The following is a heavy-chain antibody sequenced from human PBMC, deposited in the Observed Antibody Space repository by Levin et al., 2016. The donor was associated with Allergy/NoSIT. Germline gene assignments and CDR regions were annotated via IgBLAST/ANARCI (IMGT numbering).Heavy chain of an antibody. Sequence: WIRQPPGKGLEWIGEIYHSGSTNYNPSLKSRVTISVDKSKNQFSLKLSSVTAADTAVYYCARGTAHRDSNGSGSYPDSYWGQGTLVTVSS. CDR3: ARGTAHRDSNGSGSYPDSY. CDR2: IYHSGST. V-gene: IGHV4-4*02. D-gene: IGHD3-10*01. J-gene: IGHJ4*02.